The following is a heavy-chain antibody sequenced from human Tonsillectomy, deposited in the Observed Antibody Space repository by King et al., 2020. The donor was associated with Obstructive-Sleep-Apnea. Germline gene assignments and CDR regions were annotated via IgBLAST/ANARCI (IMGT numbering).Heavy chain of an antibody. Sequence: VQLQESGPGLVTPSGTLSLTCAVSGGSINSDSWWSWVRQPPGKGLEWLGEIYHTGSTTYNPSLTSRLTISMDKSENRFSLKLTSVTAADTAVYYCARTGWSRFDYWGQGTLVTVSS. CDR2: IYHTGST. J-gene: IGHJ4*02. CDR3: ARTGWSRFDY. CDR1: GGSINSDSW. V-gene: IGHV4-4*02. D-gene: IGHD3-3*01.